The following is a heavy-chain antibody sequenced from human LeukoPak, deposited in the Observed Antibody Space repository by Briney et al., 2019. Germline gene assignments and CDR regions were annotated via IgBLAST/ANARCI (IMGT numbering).Heavy chain of an antibody. D-gene: IGHD6-13*01. CDR1: GFTFSSYA. CDR3: ARGSTYSSSWYTGFDY. CDR2: ISYDVSNK. Sequence: SLPLSCAASGFTFSSYAMHWLRQAPGKGLEWAAVISYDVSNKYYADSVKGRFTISRDNSKNTMYLQMNSLRAEDTAVYYCARGSTYSSSWYTGFDYWGQGTLVTVSS. J-gene: IGHJ4*02. V-gene: IGHV3-30*04.